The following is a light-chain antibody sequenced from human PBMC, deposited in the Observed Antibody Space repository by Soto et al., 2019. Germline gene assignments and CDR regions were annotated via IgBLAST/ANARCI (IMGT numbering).Light chain of an antibody. Sequence: QSVLTQPPSVSEAPGQRVTIPCTGSSSNIGAGYEAHWYQQVPGAAPKLLIYENNYRPSGVPDRFAGSKSGTSASLAITGLQAEDEAEYYCQSYDSSLSGYVFGTGTKPIVL. CDR3: QSYDSSLSGYV. CDR1: SSNIGAGYE. V-gene: IGLV1-40*01. J-gene: IGLJ1*01. CDR2: ENN.